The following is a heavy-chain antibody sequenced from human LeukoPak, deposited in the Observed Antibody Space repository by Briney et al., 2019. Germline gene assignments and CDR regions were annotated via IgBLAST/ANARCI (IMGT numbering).Heavy chain of an antibody. V-gene: IGHV4-38-2*02. CDR2: IYHSGST. CDR1: SYSISSGYY. J-gene: IGHJ4*02. Sequence: SETLSLTCTVSSYSISSGYYWGWIRPPPGKGLEWIGNIYHSGSTYYIPSLKSRVTISVDKSKNQFSLKLSSVTAAVTAVYYCARDNGYCSGGSCFDYWGQGTLVTVSS. CDR3: ARDNGYCSGGSCFDY. D-gene: IGHD2-15*01.